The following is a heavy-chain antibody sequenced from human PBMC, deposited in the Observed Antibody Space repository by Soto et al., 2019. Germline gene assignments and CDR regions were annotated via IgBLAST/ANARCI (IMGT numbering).Heavy chain of an antibody. CDR3: DRTVYCTNGVCYTGPDY. V-gene: IGHV4-30-4*01. D-gene: IGHD2-8*01. CDR2: TYYSGST. Sequence: QVQLQESGPGLVKPSQTLSLTCTVSGGSISSGDYYWSWIRQPPGKGLEGIGYTYYSGSTYYNPSLKSRVTLSVDTSKNQFSLKLSSVTAADTAVYYCDRTVYCTNGVCYTGPDYWGQGTLVTVSS. J-gene: IGHJ4*02. CDR1: GGSISSGDYY.